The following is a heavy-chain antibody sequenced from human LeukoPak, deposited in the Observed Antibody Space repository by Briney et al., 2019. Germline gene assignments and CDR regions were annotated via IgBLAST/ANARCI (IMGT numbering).Heavy chain of an antibody. CDR3: ARVPSRAYCGGDCLDY. D-gene: IGHD2-21*01. CDR2: INHGGST. J-gene: IGHJ4*02. CDR1: GGSFSGYY. V-gene: IGHV4-34*01. Sequence: PSETLSLTCAVYGGSFSGYYWSWIRQPPGKGLEWIGEINHGGSTNYNPSLKSRVTISVDTSKNQFSLKLSSVTAADTAVYYCARVPSRAYCGGDCLDYWGQGTLVTVSS.